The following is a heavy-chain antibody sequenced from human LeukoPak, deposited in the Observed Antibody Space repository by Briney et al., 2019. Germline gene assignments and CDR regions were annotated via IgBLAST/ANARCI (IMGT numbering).Heavy chain of an antibody. V-gene: IGHV1-69*13. CDR2: IIPIFGTA. D-gene: IGHD2-21*02. CDR3: ARFNNAYCGGDCYSYFDY. CDR1: GGTFSSYA. J-gene: IGHJ4*02. Sequence: SVKVSCTASGGTFSSYAISWVRQAPGQGLEWMGGIIPIFGTANYAQKFQGRVTITADESTSTAYMELSSLRSEDTAVYYCARFNNAYCGGDCYSYFDYWGQGTLVTVSS.